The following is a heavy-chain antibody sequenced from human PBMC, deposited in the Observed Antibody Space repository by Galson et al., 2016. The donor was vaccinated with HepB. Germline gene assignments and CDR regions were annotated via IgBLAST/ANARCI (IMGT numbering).Heavy chain of an antibody. V-gene: IGHV3-23*01. CDR1: GFIFSNYA. Sequence: SLRLSCAASGFIFSNYALAWVRQAPGKGLEWVSAINDGGDDTYYADSLKGRFTISRDNSKNTLFLKMNSLRAEDTAVYYCARSLSNFFDYWGQGTLVTVSS. CDR2: INDGGDDT. J-gene: IGHJ4*02. CDR3: ARSLSNFFDY.